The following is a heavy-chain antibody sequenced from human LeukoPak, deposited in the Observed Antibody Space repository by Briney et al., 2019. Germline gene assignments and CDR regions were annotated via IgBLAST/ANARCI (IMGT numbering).Heavy chain of an antibody. CDR2: INPSGGST. Sequence: ASVKVSCKASGYTFTAYYIHWVRQAPGQGLEWIGIINPSGGSTSYAQKFQGRVTMTRDTSTSTVYMELSSLRSEDTAVYYCARDLSSGSYYNEREDYYFDYWGQGTLVTVSS. CDR1: GYTFTAYY. V-gene: IGHV1-46*01. CDR3: ARDLSSGSYYNEREDYYFDY. J-gene: IGHJ4*02. D-gene: IGHD3-10*01.